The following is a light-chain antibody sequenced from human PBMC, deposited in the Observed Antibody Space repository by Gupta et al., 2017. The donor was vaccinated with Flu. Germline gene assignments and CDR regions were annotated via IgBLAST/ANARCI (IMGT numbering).Light chain of an antibody. Sequence: EVVLTQSPGTLSLSPGERATFSCRASQSITLNYLPWFQQKAGKSPRLLIYAASRSATGTPDRFSGSRSGTDFTLTISRRVPEDFAVYYCRLYGCTRGYTFGQGTHLEIK. CDR2: AAS. V-gene: IGKV3-20*01. CDR3: RLYGCTRGYT. CDR1: QSITLNY. J-gene: IGKJ2*01.